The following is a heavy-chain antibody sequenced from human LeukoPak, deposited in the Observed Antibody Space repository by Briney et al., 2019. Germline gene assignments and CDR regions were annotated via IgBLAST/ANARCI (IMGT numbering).Heavy chain of an antibody. D-gene: IGHD2-2*01. J-gene: IGHJ6*02. CDR1: GGSISSSSYY. V-gene: IGHV4-39*01. Sequence: SETLSLTCTVSGGSISSSSYYWGWIRQPPGKGLEWIGSLHYSGGTYYNSSLKSRVTISVDTSNNQFSLKLSSVTAADTAVYYCARGSVDCSSASCNTIYQYYGMDVWGQGTTVTVSS. CDR3: ARGSVDCSSASCNTIYQYYGMDV. CDR2: LHYSGGT.